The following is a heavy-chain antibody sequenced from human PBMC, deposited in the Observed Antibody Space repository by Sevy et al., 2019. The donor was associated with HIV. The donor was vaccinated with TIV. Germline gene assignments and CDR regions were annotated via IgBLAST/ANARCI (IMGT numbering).Heavy chain of an antibody. CDR2: IRSNTDGGTT. J-gene: IGHJ4*02. CDR3: TTDREYGDYKGGFDY. V-gene: IGHV3-15*01. CDR1: GLTFTNAW. Sequence: GGSLRLSCAASGLTFTNAWMGWVRQAPGKGLEWVGRIRSNTDGGTTDYAAPLKGRFTISRDDSKNTLYPNMNILKSADTAVYYCTTDREYGDYKGGFDYWGRGTLVTVSS. D-gene: IGHD4-17*01.